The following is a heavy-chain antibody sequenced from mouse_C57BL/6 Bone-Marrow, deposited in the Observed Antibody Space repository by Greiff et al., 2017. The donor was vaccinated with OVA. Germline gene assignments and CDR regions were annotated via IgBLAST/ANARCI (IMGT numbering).Heavy chain of an antibody. V-gene: IGHV14-4*01. Sequence: VQLKQSGAELVRPGASVKLSCTASGFTINDDYMHWVKQRPEQGLEWIGWIDPENGDTEYASKFQGKATITAATSSNTAYLQLSSLTSEDTAVYDCSPSLIGDFDYWGRGTTLTVSS. CDR2: IDPENGDT. J-gene: IGHJ2*01. CDR3: SPSLIGDFDY. CDR1: GFTINDDY.